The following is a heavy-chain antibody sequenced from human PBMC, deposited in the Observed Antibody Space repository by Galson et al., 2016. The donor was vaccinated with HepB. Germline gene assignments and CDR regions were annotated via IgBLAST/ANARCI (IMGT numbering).Heavy chain of an antibody. Sequence: SLRLSCAASGFTFSSYVMSWVRQAPGKGLEWVSGISGSGGSTYYADSVKGRFTISRDNSKNTLYLQMSSLRDDDTAVYFCAGKRHGNFPFDYWGQGTLVTVSS. CDR3: AGKRHGNFPFDY. J-gene: IGHJ4*02. V-gene: IGHV3-23*01. CDR2: ISGSGGST. CDR1: GFTFSSYV. D-gene: IGHD4-23*01.